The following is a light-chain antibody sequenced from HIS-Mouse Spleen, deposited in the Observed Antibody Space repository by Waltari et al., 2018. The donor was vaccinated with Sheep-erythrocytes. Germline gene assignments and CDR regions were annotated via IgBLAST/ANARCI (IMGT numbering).Light chain of an antibody. V-gene: IGLV2-23*01. J-gene: IGLJ3*02. Sequence: QSALTQPASVSGSPGQSITISCTGTSSDVGSYNLVSGYQQHPGKAPKLMSYEGSKRPSGVSSRFSGSKSGNTASLTISGLQAEDEADYYCCSYAGSSTSWVFGGGTKLTVL. CDR3: CSYAGSSTSWV. CDR1: SSDVGSYNL. CDR2: EGS.